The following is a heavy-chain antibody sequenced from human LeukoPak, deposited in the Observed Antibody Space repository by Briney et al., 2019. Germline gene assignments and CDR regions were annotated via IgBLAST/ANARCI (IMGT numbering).Heavy chain of an antibody. J-gene: IGHJ5*02. Sequence: GGSLRLSCAVSGFTFSSHWMSWVRQAPGKGLEWVAVISYDGSNKYYADSVKGRFTISRDNSKNTLYLQMNSLRAEDTAVYYCARSSLRYCSGGSCLPNWFDPWGQGTLVTVSS. CDR3: ARSSLRYCSGGSCLPNWFDP. V-gene: IGHV3-30*03. D-gene: IGHD2-15*01. CDR2: ISYDGSNK. CDR1: GFTFSSHW.